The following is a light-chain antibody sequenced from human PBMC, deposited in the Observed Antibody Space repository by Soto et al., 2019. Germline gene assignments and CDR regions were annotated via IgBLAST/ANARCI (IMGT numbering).Light chain of an antibody. CDR1: SSDVGGYDY. J-gene: IGLJ1*01. CDR3: GSWDSSLSAYV. CDR2: EVN. V-gene: IGLV2-14*01. Sequence: QSVLTQPASVSGSPGQSITISCTGTSSDVGGYDYVSWYQLHPGKAPKLMVFEVNNRPSGVPYRFSGSKSGNTASLTISGLQAEDEADYYCGSWDSSLSAYVFGTGTKVTVL.